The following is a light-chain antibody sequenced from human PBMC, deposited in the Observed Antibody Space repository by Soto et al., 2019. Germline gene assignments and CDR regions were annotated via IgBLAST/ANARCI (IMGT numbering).Light chain of an antibody. Sequence: QSVLTQPPSVSGTPGQRVTISSSGSSSNIGSNYVSWYQQLPGTAPKLLIYRNNQRPSGVPDRFSGSKSGTSASLAISGLRSEDEADYYCASWDDSLSGWVFGGGTQLTVL. CDR2: RNN. CDR1: SSNIGSNY. CDR3: ASWDDSLSGWV. V-gene: IGLV1-47*01. J-gene: IGLJ3*02.